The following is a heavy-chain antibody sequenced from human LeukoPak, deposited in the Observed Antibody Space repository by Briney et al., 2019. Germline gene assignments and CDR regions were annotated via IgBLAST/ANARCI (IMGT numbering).Heavy chain of an antibody. V-gene: IGHV3-53*01. D-gene: IGHD2/OR15-2a*01. Sequence: PGGSLRLSCAASGFTVSSNYMTWVRQAPGKGLEWVSVFYTGGSTYYADSAKGRFTISRDNSKNTLYLQMNSLRAEDTAIYYCAKEFLGYFDYWGRGTLVTASS. CDR1: GFTVSSNY. CDR2: FYTGGST. CDR3: AKEFLGYFDY. J-gene: IGHJ4*02.